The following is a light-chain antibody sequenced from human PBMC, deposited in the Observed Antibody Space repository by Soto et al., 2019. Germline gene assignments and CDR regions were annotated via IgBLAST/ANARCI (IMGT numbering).Light chain of an antibody. CDR1: QSISGN. J-gene: IGKJ5*01. V-gene: IGKV3-11*01. Sequence: EIVLTQSPATLSLSPGERATLSCRASQSISGNLVWYQQKPGQAPRLLIYDASNRATGIPARFSGSGSGTDFTLTISSLEPEDFAVYYCQQRSNWPITFGQGTRLEIK. CDR2: DAS. CDR3: QQRSNWPIT.